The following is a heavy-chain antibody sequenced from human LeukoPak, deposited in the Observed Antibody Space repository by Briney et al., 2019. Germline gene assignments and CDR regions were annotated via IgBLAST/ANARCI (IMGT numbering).Heavy chain of an antibody. CDR3: ARDPYDFSASDYFDS. CDR2: IKQDRSEK. Sequence: GGSLRLSCSASGFPLSSYWMSWVRQAPAKGLEWVANIKQDRSEKYYVDSVKGRFTISRDNAKNSLSLQMNTLRAEDTAVYYCARDPYDFSASDYFDSWGQGTLVTVSS. CDR1: GFPLSSYW. J-gene: IGHJ4*02. D-gene: IGHD3-3*01. V-gene: IGHV3-7*01.